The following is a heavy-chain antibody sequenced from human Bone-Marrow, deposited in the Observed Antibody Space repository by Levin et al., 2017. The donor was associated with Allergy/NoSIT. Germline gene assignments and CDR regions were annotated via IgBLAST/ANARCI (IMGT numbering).Heavy chain of an antibody. J-gene: IGHJ1*01. CDR2: ISWNSGSI. Sequence: PGGSLRLSCAASGFTFDDYAMHWVRQAPGKGLEWVSGISWNSGSIGYADSVKGRFTISRDNAKNSLYLQMNSLRVEDTALYYCAKDSRARVRGRIVVVTAVEYFQHWGQGTLVTVSS. CDR1: GFTFDDYA. D-gene: IGHD2-21*02. CDR3: AKDSRARVRGRIVVVTAVEYFQH. V-gene: IGHV3-9*01.